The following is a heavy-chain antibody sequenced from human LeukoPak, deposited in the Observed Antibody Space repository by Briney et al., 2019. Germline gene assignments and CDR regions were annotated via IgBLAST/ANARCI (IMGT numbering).Heavy chain of an antibody. CDR3: ARGDYGGNWYYYYYMDV. Sequence: SVKVSCKASGGTFSSYAISWVRQAPGQGLEWMGGIIPIFGTANYAQKFQGRVTITADESTSTAYMELSSLRSEDTAVYYCARGDYGGNWYYYYYMDVWGKGTTVTISS. D-gene: IGHD4-23*01. J-gene: IGHJ6*03. CDR2: IIPIFGTA. CDR1: GGTFSSYA. V-gene: IGHV1-69*13.